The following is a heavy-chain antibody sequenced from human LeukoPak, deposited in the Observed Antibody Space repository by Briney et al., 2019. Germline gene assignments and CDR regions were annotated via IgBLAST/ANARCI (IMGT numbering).Heavy chain of an antibody. CDR2: ISSSSSYI. CDR3: ARDLSGSFGY. D-gene: IGHD1-26*01. J-gene: IGHJ4*02. CDR1: GFTFSSYS. V-gene: IGHV3-21*01. Sequence: GGSLRLSCAASGFTFSSYSMNWARQAPGKGLEWVSSISSSSSYIYYADSVKGRFTISRDNAKNSLYLQMNSLRAEDTAVYYCARDLSGSFGYWGQGTLVTVSS.